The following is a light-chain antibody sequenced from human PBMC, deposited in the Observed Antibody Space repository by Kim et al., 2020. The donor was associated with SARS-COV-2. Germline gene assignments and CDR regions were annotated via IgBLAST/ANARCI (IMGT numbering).Light chain of an antibody. J-gene: IGLJ2*01. Sequence: QAVVTQEPSLTVSPGGTVTLTCGSSTGGVTSGHFPYWFQQKPGQAPTTLIYDTNNKHSWTPARFSGSLLGGKAALTLSGAQPEDEADYYCLLSYSGVRVFGGGTKLTVL. CDR2: DTN. V-gene: IGLV7-46*01. CDR3: LLSYSGVRV. CDR1: TGGVTSGHF.